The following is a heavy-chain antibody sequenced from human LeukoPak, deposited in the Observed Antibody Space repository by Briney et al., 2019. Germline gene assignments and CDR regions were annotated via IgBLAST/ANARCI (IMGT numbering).Heavy chain of an antibody. CDR2: ISYDGSNK. J-gene: IGHJ4*02. Sequence: TGGSLRLSCAASGFTFSSYGMHWVRQAPGKGLEWVAVISYDGSNKYYADSVKGRFTISRDNSKNTLYLQMNSLRAEDTAVYYCARVKQWLVADYWGQGTLVTVSS. D-gene: IGHD6-19*01. CDR3: ARVKQWLVADY. CDR1: GFTFSSYG. V-gene: IGHV3-30*03.